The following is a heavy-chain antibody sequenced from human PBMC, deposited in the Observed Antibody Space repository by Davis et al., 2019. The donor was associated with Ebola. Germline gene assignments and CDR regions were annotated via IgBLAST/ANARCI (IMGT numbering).Heavy chain of an antibody. D-gene: IGHD2-2*01. Sequence: AASVKVSCKASGGTFSSYAISWVRQAPGQGLEWMGGIIPIFGTANYAQKFQGRVTITADESTSTAYMELSSLRSDDTAVYYCARERGKLLGYCSSTSCYPLDYWGQGTLVTVSS. CDR2: IIPIFGTA. CDR3: ARERGKLLGYCSSTSCYPLDY. J-gene: IGHJ4*02. V-gene: IGHV1-69*13. CDR1: GGTFSSYA.